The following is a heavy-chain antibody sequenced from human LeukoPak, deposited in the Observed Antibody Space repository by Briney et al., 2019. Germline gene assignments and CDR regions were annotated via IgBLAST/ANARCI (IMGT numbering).Heavy chain of an antibody. Sequence: GGSLRLSCAASGFSFDDYGLTWVRQAPGRGLEWDSGINWNGDSTDYADSVKGRFTISRDNAKNSLYLQMNSMRAEDTALYYCARDLRVVITGSFDSWGQGTLVTVSS. V-gene: IGHV3-20*04. CDR3: ARDLRVVITGSFDS. J-gene: IGHJ4*02. CDR2: INWNGDST. CDR1: GFSFDDYG. D-gene: IGHD3-22*01.